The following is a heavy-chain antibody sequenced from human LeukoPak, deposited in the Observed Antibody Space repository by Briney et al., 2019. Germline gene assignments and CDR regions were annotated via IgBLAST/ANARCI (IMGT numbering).Heavy chain of an antibody. Sequence: ASVKLSCKASGYTFTSYYMHWVRQAPGQGLEWMGIINPSGGSTSYAQKFQGRVTMTRDTSTSTVYMELSSLRSEDTAVYYCARDQRYDFWSGDGDAFDIWGQGTMVRVSS. CDR3: ARDQRYDFWSGDGDAFDI. D-gene: IGHD3-3*01. V-gene: IGHV1-46*01. CDR2: INPSGGST. CDR1: GYTFTSYY. J-gene: IGHJ3*02.